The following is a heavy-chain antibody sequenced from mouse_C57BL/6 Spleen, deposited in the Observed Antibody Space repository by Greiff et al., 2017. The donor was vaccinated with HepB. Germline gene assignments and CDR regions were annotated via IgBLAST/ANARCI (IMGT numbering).Heavy chain of an antibody. Sequence: QVQLQQSGAELARPGASVKMSCKASGYTFTSYTMHWVKQRPGQGLEWIGYINPSSGYTKYNEKFKSKATLTVDKPSSTAYMQLSSLTSEDSAVYYCARSGRQSPYFDYWGQGTTLTVSS. CDR3: ARSGRQSPYFDY. J-gene: IGHJ2*01. V-gene: IGHV1-4*01. CDR2: INPSSGYT. CDR1: GYTFTSYT. D-gene: IGHD3-2*02.